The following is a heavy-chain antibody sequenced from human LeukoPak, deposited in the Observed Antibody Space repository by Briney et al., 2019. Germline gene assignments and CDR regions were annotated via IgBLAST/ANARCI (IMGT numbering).Heavy chain of an antibody. D-gene: IGHD2-15*01. CDR1: GGSISSYY. V-gene: IGHV4-59*01. J-gene: IGHJ5*02. Sequence: PSETLTLTCTVSGGSISSYYWSWLRQPLGKGLEWIGIISYGGSTNYNPSLKSRVTISVDTSKNKFSLKLSSVTAADTAVYYCARRYCSGGSCYPNWFDPWGQGTLVTVSS. CDR2: ISYGGST. CDR3: ARRYCSGGSCYPNWFDP.